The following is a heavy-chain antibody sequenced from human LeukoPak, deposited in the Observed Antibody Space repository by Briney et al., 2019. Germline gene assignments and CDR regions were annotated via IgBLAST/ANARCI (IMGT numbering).Heavy chain of an antibody. CDR2: IYSGGST. CDR3: ARSAYDSSGYPSYYFDY. D-gene: IGHD3-22*01. J-gene: IGHJ4*02. CDR1: GFTVTTNC. V-gene: IGHV3-53*01. Sequence: GGSLRLSCAASGFTVTTNCMSWVRQAPGEGLEWVSVIYSGGSTYYADSVKGRFTISRDNSNNTLYLQMNSLRAEDTAVYYCARSAYDSSGYPSYYFDYWGQGTLVTVSS.